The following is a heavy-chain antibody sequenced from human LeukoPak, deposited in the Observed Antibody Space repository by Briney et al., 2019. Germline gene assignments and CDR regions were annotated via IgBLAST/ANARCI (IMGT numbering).Heavy chain of an antibody. D-gene: IGHD6-13*01. CDR2: IYYSGGT. V-gene: IGHV4-59*08. Sequence: PSETLSLACTVSGGSISSYYWSWIRQPPGKGREGSGYIYYSGGTNYNPSLKRRVTIPLDTSKNHFSLKLNSVPGADPGGYFRXXXXXXXXWSNAFDIWGQGTMVTVSS. CDR3: XXXXXXXXWSNAFDI. J-gene: IGHJ3*02. CDR1: GGSISSYY.